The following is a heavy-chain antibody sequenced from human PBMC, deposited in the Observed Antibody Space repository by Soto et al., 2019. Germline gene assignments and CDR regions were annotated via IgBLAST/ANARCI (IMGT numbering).Heavy chain of an antibody. J-gene: IGHJ6*02. CDR3: ARDRGSTAAGYYYYGMDV. CDR1: GFTFSSYE. D-gene: IGHD6-13*01. Sequence: VGSLRLSCAASGFTFSSYEMNWVRQAPGKGLEWVSYISSSGSTIYYADSVKGRFTISRDNAKNSLYLQMNSLRAEDTAVYYCARDRGSTAAGYYYYGMDVWGQGTTVTVSS. V-gene: IGHV3-48*03. CDR2: ISSSGSTI.